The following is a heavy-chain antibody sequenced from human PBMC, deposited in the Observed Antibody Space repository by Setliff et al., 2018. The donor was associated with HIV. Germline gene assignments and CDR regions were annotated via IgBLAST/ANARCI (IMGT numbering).Heavy chain of an antibody. V-gene: IGHV4-61*02. J-gene: IGHJ4*02. CDR1: GGSFSSATYS. CDR2: IYTSGNT. CDR3: ARLVEVRGAANDYFDC. D-gene: IGHD3-10*01. Sequence: ASETLSLTCTVSGGSFSSATYSWIWIRQPAGKGLEYIGLIYTSGNTRYNPSLKSRLSISVDTSKNQISLKLSSVTAADTAVYYCARLVEVRGAANDYFDCWGQGTLVTVSS.